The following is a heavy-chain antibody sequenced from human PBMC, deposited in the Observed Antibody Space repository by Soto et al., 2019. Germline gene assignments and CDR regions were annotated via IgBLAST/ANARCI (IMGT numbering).Heavy chain of an antibody. CDR3: ARDGVGATTYFGYFDY. Sequence: QVQLVESGGGVVQPGRSLRLSCAASGFNFRGYGMHWVRQAPGKGLELVAITRHDGSNTYYADSVRGRFTISRDNSKNTLYLQMNSLIVEDTAVYYCARDGVGATTYFGYFDYWGQGTPITVSS. J-gene: IGHJ4*02. V-gene: IGHV3-33*01. CDR2: TRHDGSNT. CDR1: GFNFRGYG. D-gene: IGHD1-26*01.